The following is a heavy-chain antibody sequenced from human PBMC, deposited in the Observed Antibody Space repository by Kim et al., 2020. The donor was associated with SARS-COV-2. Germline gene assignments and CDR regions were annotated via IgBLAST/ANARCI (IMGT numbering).Heavy chain of an antibody. Sequence: GGSLRLSCTASGFTFGDYAMSWVRQAPGKGLEWVGFIRSKAYGGTTEYAASVKGRFTISRDDSKSIAYLQMNSLKTEDTAVYYCTRSYYDSSGYYLFDYWGQXTLVTVSS. CDR2: IRSKAYGGTT. D-gene: IGHD3-22*01. V-gene: IGHV3-49*04. J-gene: IGHJ4*02. CDR3: TRSYYDSSGYYLFDY. CDR1: GFTFGDYA.